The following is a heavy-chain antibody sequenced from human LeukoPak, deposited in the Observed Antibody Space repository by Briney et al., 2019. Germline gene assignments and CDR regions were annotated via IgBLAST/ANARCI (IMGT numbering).Heavy chain of an antibody. CDR1: GFTFSSYA. D-gene: IGHD5-24*01. J-gene: IGHJ4*02. CDR3: ARDPTRRYDY. V-gene: IGHV3-23*01. CDR2: ITGSGGST. Sequence: TGGSLRLSCAASGFTFSSYAMSWVRQAPGKGLEWVSAITGSGGSTYYADSVKGRFTISRDNAKNSLYMQMNSLRAEDTAVYYCARDPTRRYDYWGQGTLVTVFS.